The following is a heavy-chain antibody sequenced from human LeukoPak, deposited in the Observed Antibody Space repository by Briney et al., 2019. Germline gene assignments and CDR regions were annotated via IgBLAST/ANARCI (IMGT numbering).Heavy chain of an antibody. J-gene: IGHJ4*02. CDR3: ARGNPPGYYYDSSAPGFGD. Sequence: GASVKVSCKASGYTFTSYAMHWVRQAPGQRLEWMGWINAGNGNTKYSQKFQGRVTITRDTSASTAYMELSSLRSEDTAVYYCARGNPPGYYYDSSAPGFGDWGQGTLVTVSP. CDR2: INAGNGNT. CDR1: GYTFTSYA. V-gene: IGHV1-3*01. D-gene: IGHD3-22*01.